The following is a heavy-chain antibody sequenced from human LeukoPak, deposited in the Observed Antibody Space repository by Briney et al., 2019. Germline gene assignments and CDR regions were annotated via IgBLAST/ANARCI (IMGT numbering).Heavy chain of an antibody. CDR3: ARVSRRAAARPDLGY. V-gene: IGHV1-46*01. Sequence: GASVKVSCKASGYTFTSYYMHWVRQAPGQGLEWMGIINPSGGSTSYAQKFQGRVTMTRDTSTSTVYMELSSLRSEDTAVYYCARVSRRAAARPDLGYWGQGTLVTVSS. CDR1: GYTFTSYY. CDR2: INPSGGST. J-gene: IGHJ4*02. D-gene: IGHD6-13*01.